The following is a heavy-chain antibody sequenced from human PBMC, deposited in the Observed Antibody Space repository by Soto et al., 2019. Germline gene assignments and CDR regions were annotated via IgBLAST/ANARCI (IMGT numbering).Heavy chain of an antibody. V-gene: IGHV3-33*01. Sequence: LILSCAGSGFTFSRYGMHWFRRAPLKGLECVAVIWYDGSNNYYADSVKGRFTISRDNSKNTLYLQMNSLRAEDTAVYYCARLGISIAARPWEKDWFDPWGQGTMVTVSS. CDR1: GFTFSRYG. CDR2: IWYDGSNN. CDR3: ARLGISIAARPWEKDWFDP. D-gene: IGHD6-6*01. J-gene: IGHJ5*02.